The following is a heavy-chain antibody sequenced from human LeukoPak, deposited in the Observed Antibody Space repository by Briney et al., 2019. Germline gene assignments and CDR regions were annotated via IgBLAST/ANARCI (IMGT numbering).Heavy chain of an antibody. J-gene: IGHJ3*02. V-gene: IGHV1-69*05. CDR2: IVPIFGTA. D-gene: IGHD3-22*01. Sequence: SVKVSCKASGGTFSSYAISWVRQAPGQGLEWMGGIVPIFGTANYAQKFQGRVTITTDESTSTAYMELSSLRSEDTAVYYCARDDSSGYAAFDIWGQGTMVTVSS. CDR3: ARDDSSGYAAFDI. CDR1: GGTFSSYA.